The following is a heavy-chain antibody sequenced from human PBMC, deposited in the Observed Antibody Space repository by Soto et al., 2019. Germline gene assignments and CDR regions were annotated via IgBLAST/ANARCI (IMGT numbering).Heavy chain of an antibody. CDR1: GFTFSSYG. Sequence: LRLSCAASGFTFSSYGMHWVRQAPGKGLEWVAVISYDGSNKYYADSVKGRFTISRDNSKNTLYLQMSSLRAEDTAVYYCVKDGSSGWPYFYDMDVRGQGTTVTVSS. CDR2: ISYDGSNK. CDR3: VKDGSSGWPYFYDMDV. D-gene: IGHD6-19*01. J-gene: IGHJ6*02. V-gene: IGHV3-30*18.